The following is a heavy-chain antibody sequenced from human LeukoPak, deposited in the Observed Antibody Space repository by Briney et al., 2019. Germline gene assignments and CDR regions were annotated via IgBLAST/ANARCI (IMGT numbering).Heavy chain of an antibody. CDR2: IYDSGST. J-gene: IGHJ5*02. CDR1: GGSISGGGYS. Sequence: SETLSLTCAVSGGSISGGGYSWSWIRQPPGMNLEWIGYIYDSGSTYYNPSLKSRVTISIDRSKNQFSLKVNSVTAADTAVYYCARGLRESTQRLRKAAAYWFDPWGQGTLVTVSS. CDR3: ARGLRESTQRLRKAAAYWFDP. V-gene: IGHV4-30-2*01. D-gene: IGHD6-13*01.